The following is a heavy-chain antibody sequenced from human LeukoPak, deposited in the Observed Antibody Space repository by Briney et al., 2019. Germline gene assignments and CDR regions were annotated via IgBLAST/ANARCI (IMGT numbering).Heavy chain of an antibody. Sequence: SVKVSCKASLYTFTRYFIHWVRQAPGQGLEWMGWINPNSGGTSYAQKFQGRPTMTSDTSISTAYMELSSLTSDGTAVYFCARVGGSWYLRLGSWGQGTLITVSS. V-gene: IGHV1-2*02. J-gene: IGHJ4*02. CDR3: ARVGGSWYLRLGS. D-gene: IGHD6-13*01. CDR2: INPNSGGT. CDR1: LYTFTRYF.